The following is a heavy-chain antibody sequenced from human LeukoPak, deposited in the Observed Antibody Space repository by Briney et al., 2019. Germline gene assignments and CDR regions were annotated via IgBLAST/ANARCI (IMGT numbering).Heavy chain of an antibody. CDR2: IYSGGST. J-gene: IGHJ4*02. CDR1: GFTVSTYY. CDR3: ARGLGYCTSTTCLLPFDC. V-gene: IGHV3-53*01. D-gene: IGHD2-2*01. Sequence: GGSLRLSCAASGFTVSTYYMTWVRQAPGKGLECVSVIYSGGSTYYADSVKGRFTVSRDNSKNTLYLQMNSLRAEDTAMYYCARGLGYCTSTTCLLPFDCWGQGTLVTVSS.